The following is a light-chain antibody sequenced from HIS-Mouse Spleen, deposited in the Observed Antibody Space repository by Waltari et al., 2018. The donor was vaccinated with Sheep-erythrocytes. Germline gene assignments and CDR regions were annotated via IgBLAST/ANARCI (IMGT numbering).Light chain of an antibody. J-gene: IGLJ2*01. CDR3: QAWDSSIVV. V-gene: IGLV3-1*01. CDR1: KLGDKY. CDR2: QDT. Sequence: SSELTQPPSVSVSPGQTASITCSGDKLGDKYACWYQQKPGQSPVLVIYQDTKRPSGIPGRFSGSKSGNTATLTISGTQAMDEADYYCQAWDSSIVVFGGGTKLTVL.